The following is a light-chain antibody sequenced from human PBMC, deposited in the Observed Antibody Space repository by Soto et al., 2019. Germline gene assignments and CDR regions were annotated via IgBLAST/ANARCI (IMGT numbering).Light chain of an antibody. V-gene: IGKV1-27*01. CDR3: HKYNSLPPT. Sequence: DFQVAQSPSSLSPSVGDRVTITCRASQHIMNDLAWYQQKPGMPPRLLISAASTLQSGVPSRFSASGFGTEFTLTISSLQPEDAATYYCHKYNSLPPTFGGGTKVDIK. CDR2: AAS. CDR1: QHIMND. J-gene: IGKJ4*01.